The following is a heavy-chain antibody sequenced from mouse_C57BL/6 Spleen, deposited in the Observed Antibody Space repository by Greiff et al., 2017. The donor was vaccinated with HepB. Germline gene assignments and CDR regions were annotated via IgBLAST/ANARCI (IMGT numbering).Heavy chain of an antibody. CDR2: INPSNGGT. V-gene: IGHV1-53*01. Sequence: VQLQQPGTELVKPGASVKLSCKASGYTFTSYWMHWVKQRPGQGLEWIGNINPSNGGTNYNEKFKSKATLTVDKSSSTAYMQLSSLTSEDSAVYYCARGAYLLPPYYYAMDYWGQGTSVTVSS. J-gene: IGHJ4*01. CDR3: ARGAYLLPPYYYAMDY. CDR1: GYTFTSYW. D-gene: IGHD1-1*01.